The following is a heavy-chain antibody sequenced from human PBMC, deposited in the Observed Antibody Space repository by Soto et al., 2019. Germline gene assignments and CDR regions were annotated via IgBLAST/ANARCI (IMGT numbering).Heavy chain of an antibody. D-gene: IGHD3-10*01. V-gene: IGHV1-2*04. J-gene: IGHJ6*02. Sequence: ASVKVSCKASGYTFTNSGISWVRQAPGQGLEWMGWINPNSGGTNYAQRFQGWVTMTRDTSISTAYMELSRLRSDDTAVYYCARGGSLWFGELAAYYYGMDVWG. CDR2: INPNSGGT. CDR3: ARGGSLWFGELAAYYYGMDV. CDR1: GYTFTNSG.